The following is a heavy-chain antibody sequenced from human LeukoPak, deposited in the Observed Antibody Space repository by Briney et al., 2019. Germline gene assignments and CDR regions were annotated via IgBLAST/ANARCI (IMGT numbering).Heavy chain of an antibody. CDR2: IIPIFGTA. CDR3: ARDQLRYFDL. CDR1: GYTFTSYY. Sequence: ASVKVSCKASGYTFTSYYMHWVRQAPGQGLEWMGGIIPIFGTANYAQKFQGRVTITADKSTSIAYMELSSLRSEDTAVYYCARDQLRYFDLWGRGTLVTVSS. D-gene: IGHD2-2*01. J-gene: IGHJ2*01. V-gene: IGHV1-69*06.